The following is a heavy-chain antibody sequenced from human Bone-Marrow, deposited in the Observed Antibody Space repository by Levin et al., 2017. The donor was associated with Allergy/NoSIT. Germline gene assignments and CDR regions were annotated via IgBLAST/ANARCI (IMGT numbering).Heavy chain of an antibody. D-gene: IGHD1-26*01. CDR3: AKGNRGSGSYLAPFDY. V-gene: IGHV3-9*01. J-gene: IGHJ4*02. CDR2: ISWNSGSI. Sequence: SLKISCAASGFTFDDYAMHWVRQAPGKGLEWVSGISWNSGSIGYADSVKGRFTISRDNAKNSLYLQMNSLRAEDTALYYCAKGNRGSGSYLAPFDYWGQGTLVTVSS. CDR1: GFTFDDYA.